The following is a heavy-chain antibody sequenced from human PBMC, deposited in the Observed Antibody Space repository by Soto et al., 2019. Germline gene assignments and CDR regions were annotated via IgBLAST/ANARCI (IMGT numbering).Heavy chain of an antibody. CDR3: TRHMCTRGPCYFDY. CDR1: RASISTTDYY. J-gene: IGHJ4*02. V-gene: IGHV4-39*01. CDR2: IDYSGTT. D-gene: IGHD2-8*02. Sequence: SETLSLTCSVSRASISTTDYYWAWVRQTPEKGLEWIGSIDYSGTTYYKSSLKSRVTISIDTSNNQFSLKVYSMTAADTAVYYCTRHMCTRGPCYFDYWGQGTLVTVSS.